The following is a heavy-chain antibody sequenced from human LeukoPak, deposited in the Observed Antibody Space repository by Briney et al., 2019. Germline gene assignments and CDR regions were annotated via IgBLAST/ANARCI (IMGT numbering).Heavy chain of an antibody. CDR1: GVSISSGSYY. CDR3: ARGAIQGSFGGFDY. D-gene: IGHD5-18*01. V-gene: IGHV4-61*02. CDR2: IYTSGST. J-gene: IGHJ4*02. Sequence: SETLSLTCTVSGVSISSGSYYWSWIRQPAGKGLEWIGRIYTSGSTNYNPSLKSRVTISVDTSKNQFSLKLSSVTAADTAVYYCARGAIQGSFGGFDYWGQGTLVTVSS.